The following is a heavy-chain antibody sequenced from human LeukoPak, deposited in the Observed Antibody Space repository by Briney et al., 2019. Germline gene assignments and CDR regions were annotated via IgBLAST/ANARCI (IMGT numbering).Heavy chain of an antibody. Sequence: GASVKVSCKASGYTFTGYYMHWVRQAPGQGLEWMGWINPNSGGTNYAQKFQGRVTMTRDTSISTAYMELSRLRSDDTAVYYCARRCSGGSCYGSFQHWGQGTLVTVSS. V-gene: IGHV1-2*02. CDR1: GYTFTGYY. J-gene: IGHJ1*01. CDR3: ARRCSGGSCYGSFQH. D-gene: IGHD2-15*01. CDR2: INPNSGGT.